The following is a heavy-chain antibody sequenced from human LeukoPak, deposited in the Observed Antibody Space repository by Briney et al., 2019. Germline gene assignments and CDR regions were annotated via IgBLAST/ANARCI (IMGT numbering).Heavy chain of an antibody. CDR3: ARAGGPVTPYYFDY. J-gene: IGHJ4*02. V-gene: IGHV3-48*03. Sequence: GGSLRLSCAASGFTFTSYEMNWVRQAPGKGLEWVSYISSGGSNIHYADSVKGRFTISRDNAKNSLYLQMNSLRAEDTAVYYCARAGGPVTPYYFDYWGQGTLVTVSS. CDR1: GFTFTSYE. CDR2: ISSGGSNI. D-gene: IGHD4-17*01.